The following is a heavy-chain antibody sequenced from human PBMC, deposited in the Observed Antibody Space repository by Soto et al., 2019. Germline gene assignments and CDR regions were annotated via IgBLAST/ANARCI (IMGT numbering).Heavy chain of an antibody. J-gene: IGHJ4*02. D-gene: IGHD3-22*01. Sequence: PSETLSLTCTVSGGSVSSGSYYWSWIRQPPGKGLEWIGYIYYSGNTYYNPSLKSRVTISVDTSKNQFSLKLSSVTAADTAVYYCARARHYDSSGLVYWGQGTLVTVSS. CDR2: IYYSGNT. CDR1: GGSVSSGSYY. V-gene: IGHV4-61*01. CDR3: ARARHYDSSGLVY.